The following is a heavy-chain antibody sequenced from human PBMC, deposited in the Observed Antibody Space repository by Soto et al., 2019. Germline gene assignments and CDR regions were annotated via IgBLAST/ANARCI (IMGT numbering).Heavy chain of an antibody. D-gene: IGHD3-10*01. Sequence: ASVKVSCKASGYTFTNYAMHWVRQAPGQRLEWMGWINPSVGNTKYSQKFQGSGTMTRDTSTSTAYMEVSSLRSEDTAVYYCSRVDPGETSPFDHWGQGTLVTVSS. CDR3: SRVDPGETSPFDH. CDR1: GYTFTNYA. J-gene: IGHJ4*02. V-gene: IGHV1-3*01. CDR2: INPSVGNT.